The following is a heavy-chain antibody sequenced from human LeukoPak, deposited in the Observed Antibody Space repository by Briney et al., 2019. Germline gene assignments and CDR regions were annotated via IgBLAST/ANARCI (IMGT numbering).Heavy chain of an antibody. J-gene: IGHJ5*02. D-gene: IGHD2-2*01. CDR3: ARVRDPAAVNWFDP. V-gene: IGHV1-18*01. CDR2: ISAYNGNT. Sequence: ASVKVSCKASGYTFTSYGISWVRQAPGQGLEWMGWISAYNGNTNYAQKLQGRVTMTTDTSTSTVYMELRSLRSDDTAVYYCARVRDPAAVNWFDPWGQGTLVTVSS. CDR1: GYTFTSYG.